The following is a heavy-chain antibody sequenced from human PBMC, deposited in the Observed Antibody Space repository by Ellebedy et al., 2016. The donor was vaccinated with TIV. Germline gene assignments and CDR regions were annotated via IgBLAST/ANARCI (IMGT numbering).Heavy chain of an antibody. Sequence: SETLSLTXTVSGGSISSSSYYWGWIRQPPGKGLEWIGSIYYSGSTYYNPSLKSRVTISVDTSKNQFSLKLSSVTAADTAVYYCARVPRAGTVFDYWGQGTLVTVSS. CDR1: GGSISSSSYY. J-gene: IGHJ4*02. V-gene: IGHV4-39*07. D-gene: IGHD6-19*01. CDR3: ARVPRAGTVFDY. CDR2: IYYSGST.